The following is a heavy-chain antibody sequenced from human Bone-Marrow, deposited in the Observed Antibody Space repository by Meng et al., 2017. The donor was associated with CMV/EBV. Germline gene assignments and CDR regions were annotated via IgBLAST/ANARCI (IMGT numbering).Heavy chain of an antibody. V-gene: IGHV3-15*07. CDR2: IKSKTRGETT. Sequence: LSCAASGFTFSNAWMNWVRQAPGKGLEWVGRIKSKTRGETTDYAAPVKGRFTISRDDSKNTLYLQMNSLITEDTAVYYCTANIWSDYWGQGTLVTVSS. CDR3: TANIWSDY. J-gene: IGHJ4*02. CDR1: GFTFSNAW. D-gene: IGHD2/OR15-2a*01.